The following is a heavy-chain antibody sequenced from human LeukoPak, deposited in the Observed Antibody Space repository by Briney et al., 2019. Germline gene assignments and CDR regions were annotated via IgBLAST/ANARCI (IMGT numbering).Heavy chain of an antibody. D-gene: IGHD3-9*01. V-gene: IGHV1-18*01. Sequence: ASVEVSCKASGNRLTSYGISWVRQAPGHGLESMGWISAYNGNTNYAQKLQGRVTMTTDTSTSTAYMELRSLRSDDTAVYYCARGGDGDILTGLVFDYWGQGTLVTVSS. CDR1: GNRLTSYG. CDR3: ARGGDGDILTGLVFDY. CDR2: ISAYNGNT. J-gene: IGHJ4*02.